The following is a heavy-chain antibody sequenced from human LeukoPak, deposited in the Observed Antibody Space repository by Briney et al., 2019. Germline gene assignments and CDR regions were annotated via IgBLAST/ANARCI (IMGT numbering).Heavy chain of an antibody. Sequence: NTSETLSLTCTVSGGSISSYYWSWIRQPPGKGLEWIGYIYYSGSTNYNPSLKSRVTISVDTSKDQFSLNLSSLTAADTAVYYCASGGFLGGNFWGYYFDYWGQGTLVTVSS. D-gene: IGHD4-23*01. CDR3: ASGGFLGGNFWGYYFDY. CDR1: GGSISSYY. CDR2: IYYSGST. J-gene: IGHJ4*02. V-gene: IGHV4-59*08.